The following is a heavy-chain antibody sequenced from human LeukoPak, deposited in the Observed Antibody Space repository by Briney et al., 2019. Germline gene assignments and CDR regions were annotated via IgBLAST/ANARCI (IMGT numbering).Heavy chain of an antibody. CDR1: GGTFSSYA. CDR2: IIPIFGTA. V-gene: IGHV1-69*05. Sequence: ASVKVSCKASGGTFSSYAISWVRQAPGQGLEWMGGIIPIFGTANYAQKFQGRVTITTDESTSTAYMELSSLRSEDTAVYYCARGAVPAAAGFDYWGQGTLVTVSS. J-gene: IGHJ4*02. CDR3: ARGAVPAAAGFDY. D-gene: IGHD6-13*01.